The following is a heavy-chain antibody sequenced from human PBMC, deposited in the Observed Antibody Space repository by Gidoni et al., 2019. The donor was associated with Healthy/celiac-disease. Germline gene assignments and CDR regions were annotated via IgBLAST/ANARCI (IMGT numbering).Heavy chain of an antibody. CDR1: GFTFSSYS. CDR3: AREITMVRGVTPRYYYYGMDV. D-gene: IGHD3-10*01. J-gene: IGHJ6*02. V-gene: IGHV3-21*01. Sequence: LRLSCAASGFTFSSYSMNWVRQAPGKGLEWVSSISSSSSYIYYADSVKGRFTISRDNAKNSLYLQMNSLRAEDTAVYYCAREITMVRGVTPRYYYYGMDVWGQGTTVTVSS. CDR2: ISSSSSYI.